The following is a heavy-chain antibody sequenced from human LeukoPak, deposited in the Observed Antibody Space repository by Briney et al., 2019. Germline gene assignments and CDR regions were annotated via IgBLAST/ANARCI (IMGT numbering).Heavy chain of an antibody. D-gene: IGHD3-10*01. CDR2: ITSSSNYI. Sequence: GGSLRLSCAASGFTFSSYNMNWVRQAPGKGLVWVSSITSSSNYIYYADSVKGRFTISRDNAKNSLYLQMNSLRAEDTTVYYCARDCWDYGSGSYCGIDYWGQGTLVTVSS. CDR1: GFTFSSYN. J-gene: IGHJ4*02. CDR3: ARDCWDYGSGSYCGIDY. V-gene: IGHV3-21*03.